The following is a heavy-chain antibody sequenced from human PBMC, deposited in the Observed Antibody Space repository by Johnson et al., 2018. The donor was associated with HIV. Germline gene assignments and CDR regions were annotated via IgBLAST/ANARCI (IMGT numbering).Heavy chain of an antibody. CDR2: IKSITDGGTT. J-gene: IGHJ3*02. Sequence: VQLVESGGGVVQPGRSLRLSCAASGFTFSNAWMSWVRQAPGKGLEWVGRIKSITDGGTTDYTAPVTGRFTISRDDSKNTLYLLMNSLKTDDTAVYYCTTGPVGATKGGGAFDIWGLGTMVTVSS. D-gene: IGHD1-26*01. V-gene: IGHV3-15*01. CDR3: TTGPVGATKGGGAFDI. CDR1: GFTFSNAW.